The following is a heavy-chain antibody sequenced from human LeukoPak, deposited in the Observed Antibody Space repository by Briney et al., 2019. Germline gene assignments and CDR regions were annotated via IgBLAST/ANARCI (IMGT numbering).Heavy chain of an antibody. CDR1: GVTFSSYA. CDR2: ISGSGGST. CDR3: AKSGRRGYCSGGSRCSGNYFDY. Sequence: GGSLRLSCAASGVTFSSYAMSWVRQAPGKGLEWVSAISGSGGSTYYADSVKGRFTISRDNSKNTLYLQMNSLRAEDTAVYYCAKSGRRGYCSGGSRCSGNYFDYWGQGALVTVSS. V-gene: IGHV3-23*01. J-gene: IGHJ4*02. D-gene: IGHD2-15*01.